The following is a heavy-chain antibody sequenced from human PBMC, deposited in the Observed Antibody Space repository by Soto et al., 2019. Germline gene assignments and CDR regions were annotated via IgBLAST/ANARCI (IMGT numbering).Heavy chain of an antibody. Sequence: PGGSLRLSCAACGFTFSSYWMSWVRQAPGKGLEWVANIKQDGSEKYYVDSVKGRFTISRDNAKNSLYLQMNSLRAEDTAVYYCAREIVVVPAAIDYFDYWGQGTLVTVSS. J-gene: IGHJ4*02. D-gene: IGHD2-2*01. CDR1: GFTFSSYW. CDR2: IKQDGSEK. CDR3: AREIVVVPAAIDYFDY. V-gene: IGHV3-7*01.